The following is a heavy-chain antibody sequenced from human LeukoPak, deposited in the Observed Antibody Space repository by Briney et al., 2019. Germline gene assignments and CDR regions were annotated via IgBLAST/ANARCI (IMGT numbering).Heavy chain of an antibody. Sequence: GGSLRLSCAASGFTFSSYVMSWVRQAPGKGLEWVSAISGSGGSTYYADSVKGWFTISRDNSKNTLYLQMNSLRAEDTAVYYCAKAPDGMGTDYWGQGTLVTVSS. CDR3: AKAPDGMGTDY. J-gene: IGHJ4*02. V-gene: IGHV3-23*01. CDR2: ISGSGGST. CDR1: GFTFSSYV. D-gene: IGHD7-27*01.